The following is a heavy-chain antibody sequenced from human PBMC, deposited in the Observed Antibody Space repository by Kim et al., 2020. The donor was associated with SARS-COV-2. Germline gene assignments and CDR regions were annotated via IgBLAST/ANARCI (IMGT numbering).Heavy chain of an antibody. V-gene: IGHV3-30-3*01. CDR1: GFTFSSCA. D-gene: IGHD3-10*01. CDR3: ARDRRLRLRVLTYYY. CDR2: ISYDGSNK. J-gene: IGHJ6*01. Sequence: GGSLRLSCAASGFTFSSCAMHWVRQAPGKGLEWVAVISYDGSNKNYADSVKGRFTISRDNSKNSLYLQMNSLRAEDTALYYCARDRRLRLRVLTYYY.